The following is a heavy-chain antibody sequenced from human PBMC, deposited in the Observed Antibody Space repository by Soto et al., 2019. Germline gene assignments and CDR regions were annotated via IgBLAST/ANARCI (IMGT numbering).Heavy chain of an antibody. CDR3: AIGVGGCANSGEYYYYYMDV. V-gene: IGHV1-2*04. Sequence: GASVKVSCKASGYTFTCYYIHWVRQAPGQGLEWMGWINPNSGGTNYAQKFQGWVTMTRDTSISTAYMELSRLRSDDTAVYYCAIGVGGCANSGEYYYYYMDVWGKGTTVTVSS. J-gene: IGHJ6*03. D-gene: IGHD6-19*01. CDR2: INPNSGGT. CDR1: GYTFTCYY.